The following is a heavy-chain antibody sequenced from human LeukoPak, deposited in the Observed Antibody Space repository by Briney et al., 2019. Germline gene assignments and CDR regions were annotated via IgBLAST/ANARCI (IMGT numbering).Heavy chain of an antibody. CDR3: ARDLGSSWSKLGAFDI. V-gene: IGHV4-59*01. Sequence: PSETLSLTCTVSGGSISSYYWSWIRQPPGKGLEWIGCIYYSGSTNYNPSLKSRVTISVDTSKNQFSLKLSSVTAADTAVYYCARDLGSSWSKLGAFDIWGQGTMVTVSS. CDR1: GGSISSYY. D-gene: IGHD6-13*01. CDR2: IYYSGST. J-gene: IGHJ3*02.